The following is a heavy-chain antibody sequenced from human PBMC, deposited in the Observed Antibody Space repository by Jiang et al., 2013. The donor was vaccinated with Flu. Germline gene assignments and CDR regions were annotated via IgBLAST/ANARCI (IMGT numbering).Heavy chain of an antibody. V-gene: IGHV6-1*01. D-gene: IGHD6-13*01. CDR2: TYYRSKWYN. CDR3: ARLTTAAGNFDY. CDR1: SVSSNSAA. Sequence: SVSSNSAAWNWIRQSPSRGLEWLGRTYYRSKWYNDYAVSVKSRITINPYTSKNQFSLQLNSVTPEDTAVYYCARLTTAAGNFDYWGQGTLVTVSS. J-gene: IGHJ4*02.